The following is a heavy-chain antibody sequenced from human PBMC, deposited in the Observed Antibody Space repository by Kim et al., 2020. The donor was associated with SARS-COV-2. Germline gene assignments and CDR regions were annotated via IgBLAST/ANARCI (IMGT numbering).Heavy chain of an antibody. CDR3: ARDANYYGSGSYYLWGYYYGMDV. Sequence: SETLSLTCTVSGGSISSGGYYWSWIRQHPGKGLEWIGYIYYSGSTYYNPSLKSRVTISVDTSKNQFCLKLRSVTAADTAVYYCARDANYYGSGSYYLWGYYYGMDVWGQGTTVTVSS. CDR1: GGSISSGGYY. J-gene: IGHJ6*02. D-gene: IGHD3-10*01. V-gene: IGHV4-31*03. CDR2: IYYSGST.